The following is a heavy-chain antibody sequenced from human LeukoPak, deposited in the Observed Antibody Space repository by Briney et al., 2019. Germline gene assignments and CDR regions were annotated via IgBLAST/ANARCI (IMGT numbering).Heavy chain of an antibody. CDR1: GYRFTAYY. V-gene: IGHV1-2*02. CDR3: ARDPAQSYYTDV. J-gene: IGHJ6*03. Sequence: ASVKVSCKASGYRFTAYYIHWVRQAPGQGLEWVGWINPKSPGTNYAQKFQGRVTMTRDTSISTAYMELTSLTSDDTAVYYCARDPAQSYYTDVWGIGTTVTVSS. CDR2: INPKSPGT.